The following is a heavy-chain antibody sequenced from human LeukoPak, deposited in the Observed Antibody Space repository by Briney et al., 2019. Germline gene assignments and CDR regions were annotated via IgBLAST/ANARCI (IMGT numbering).Heavy chain of an antibody. CDR1: GGSISSSSYY. CDR3: ASTIWFGELFYFDP. CDR2: IYYSGST. V-gene: IGHV4-39*01. Sequence: PSETLSLTCTVSGGSISSSSYYWGWIRQPPGKGLEWIGSIYYSGSTYYNPSLKSRVTISVDTSKNQFSLELSSVTAADTAVYYCASTIWFGELFYFDPWGQGTLVTVSS. J-gene: IGHJ5*02. D-gene: IGHD3-10*01.